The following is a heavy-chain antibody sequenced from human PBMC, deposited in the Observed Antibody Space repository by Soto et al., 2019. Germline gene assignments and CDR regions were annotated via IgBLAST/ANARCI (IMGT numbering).Heavy chain of an antibody. D-gene: IGHD4-17*01. V-gene: IGHV4-34*01. J-gene: IGHJ5*02. CDR3: ARVASVTTKRPRNWFDP. CDR2: INHSGST. CDR1: GGSFSGYY. Sequence: SETLSLTCAVYGGSFSGYYWSWIRQPPGKGLEWIGEINHSGSTNYNPSLKSRVTISVDTSKNQFSLKLSSVTAADTAVYYCARVASVTTKRPRNWFDPWGRGTLVTVSS.